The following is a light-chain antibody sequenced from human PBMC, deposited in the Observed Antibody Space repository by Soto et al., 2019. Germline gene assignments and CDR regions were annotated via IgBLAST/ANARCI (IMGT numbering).Light chain of an antibody. V-gene: IGKV1-5*01. CDR2: DAS. J-gene: IGKJ2*01. Sequence: DIQMTQSPSTLSASVGYRVTITCLASQRFSTWLAWYQQKPGKAPRLLIYDASSLEGGVPSRFSGRGSGTEFTLTISGLQPDDFATYHCQQYNSSPYTFGQGTKLEIK. CDR3: QQYNSSPYT. CDR1: QRFSTW.